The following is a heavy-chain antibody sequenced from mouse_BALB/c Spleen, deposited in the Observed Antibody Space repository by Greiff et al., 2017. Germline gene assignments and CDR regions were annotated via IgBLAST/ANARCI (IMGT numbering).Heavy chain of an antibody. CDR3: ARRDNGSSWYFDV. D-gene: IGHD1-1*01. CDR1: GFTFSNYT. CDR2: ISNGGGST. Sequence: EVQGVESGGGLVQPGGSLKLSCAASGFTFSNYTMSWVRQTPEKRLEWVAYISNGGGSTYYPDTVKGRFTISRYNAKNTLYLQMSSLKSEDTAIYYCARRDNGSSWYFDVWGAGTTVTVSS. J-gene: IGHJ1*01. V-gene: IGHV5-12-2*01.